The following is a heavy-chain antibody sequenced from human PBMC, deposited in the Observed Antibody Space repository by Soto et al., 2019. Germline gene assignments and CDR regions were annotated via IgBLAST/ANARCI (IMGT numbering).Heavy chain of an antibody. V-gene: IGHV3-21*01. J-gene: IGHJ5*02. CDR1: GFTFSSYS. Sequence: EVQLVESGGGLVKPGGSLRLSCAASGFTFSSYSINWVRQAPGKGLEWVSSISSSSSYIYYADSVKGRFTISRDNAKNSLYLRINSLRVEDTAVYYCARSYSSGWYGGWFDPWGQGALVTVSS. CDR2: ISSSSSYI. CDR3: ARSYSSGWYGGWFDP. D-gene: IGHD6-19*01.